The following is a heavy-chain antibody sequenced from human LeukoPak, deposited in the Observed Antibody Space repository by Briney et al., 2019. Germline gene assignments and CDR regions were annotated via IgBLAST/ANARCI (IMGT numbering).Heavy chain of an antibody. D-gene: IGHD3-10*01. CDR2: ISYDGSNK. V-gene: IGHV3-30*04. CDR1: VFTFSSYA. CDR3: ARDRYCGSGRSQTYYYGMDV. J-gene: IGHJ6*02. Sequence: GRSLRLSCAASVFTFSSYAMHWVRQAPGKGLEWVAVISYDGSNKYYADSVKGRFTISRDNSKNTLYLQMNSLRAEDTAVYYCARDRYCGSGRSQTYYYGMDVCGQGTTVTVSS.